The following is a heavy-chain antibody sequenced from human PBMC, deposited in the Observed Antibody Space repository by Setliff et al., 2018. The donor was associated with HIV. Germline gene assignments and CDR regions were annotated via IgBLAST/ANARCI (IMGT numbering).Heavy chain of an antibody. Sequence: ASVKVSCKASGYTFTSYGISWVRQAPGQGLEWMGWVNEDNGDRNFAPNVQGRIALTTDTSTNTAYMELTSLTSEDTALYYCVRDEKRAAAGSLYYFDLWGQGTLVTVSS. CDR1: GYTFTSYG. J-gene: IGHJ4*02. CDR3: VRDEKRAAAGSLYYFDL. V-gene: IGHV1-18*01. D-gene: IGHD6-13*01. CDR2: VNEDNGDR.